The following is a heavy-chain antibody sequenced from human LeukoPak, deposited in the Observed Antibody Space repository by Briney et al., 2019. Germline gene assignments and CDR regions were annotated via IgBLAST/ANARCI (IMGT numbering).Heavy chain of an antibody. CDR1: GFTFSSYG. Sequence: GGSLRLSCAASGFTFSSYGIHWVRQAPGKGLEWVAVIWYDGSNKYYADSVKGRFTISRDNSKNTLYLQMNSLRAEDTAVYYCARDLTSSGSYDFWGQGTLVTVSS. J-gene: IGHJ4*02. V-gene: IGHV3-33*01. CDR2: IWYDGSNK. D-gene: IGHD3-22*01. CDR3: ARDLTSSGSYDF.